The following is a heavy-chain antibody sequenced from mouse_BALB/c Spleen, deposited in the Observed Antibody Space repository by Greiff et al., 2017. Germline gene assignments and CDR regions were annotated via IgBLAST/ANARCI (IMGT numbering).Heavy chain of an antibody. CDR2: ISDGGSYT. J-gene: IGHJ4*01. V-gene: IGHV5-4*02. CDR3: ERRGLYYDDYYYAMDY. Sequence: EVKLVESGGGLVKPGGSLKLSCAASGFTFSDYYMYWVRQTPEKRLEWVATISDGGSYTYYPDSVKGRFTISRDNAKNNLYLQMSSLKSEDTAMYYCERRGLYYDDYYYAMDYWGQGTSVTVSS. CDR1: GFTFSDYY. D-gene: IGHD2-3*01.